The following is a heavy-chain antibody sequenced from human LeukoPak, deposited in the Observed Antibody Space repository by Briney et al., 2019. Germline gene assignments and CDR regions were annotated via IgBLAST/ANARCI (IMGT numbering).Heavy chain of an antibody. CDR3: ASSVTTTGFDY. J-gene: IGHJ4*02. CDR2: INQDGSET. Sequence: GGSLRLSCAASGFTFSSYWMSWVRQAPGKVLEWVANINQDGSETYYVDSVKGRFTISRDNAKNSLYLQMNSLRAEDTAVYYCASSVTTTGFDYWGQGTLVTVSS. CDR1: GFTFSSYW. D-gene: IGHD4-17*01. V-gene: IGHV3-7*01.